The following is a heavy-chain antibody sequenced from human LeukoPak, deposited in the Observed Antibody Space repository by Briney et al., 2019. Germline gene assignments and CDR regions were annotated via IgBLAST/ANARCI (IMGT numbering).Heavy chain of an antibody. CDR1: GFTFSSNY. CDR3: ARDPTYCSSTSCYGY. V-gene: IGHV3-53*01. Sequence: GGSLRLSCAASGFTFSSNYMSWARQAPGKGLEWVSVIYSGGSTYYADSVKGRFIISRDNSKKTLYLQMNSLRAEDTAVYYCARDPTYCSSTSCYGYWGQGTLVTVSS. D-gene: IGHD2-2*01. CDR2: IYSGGST. J-gene: IGHJ4*02.